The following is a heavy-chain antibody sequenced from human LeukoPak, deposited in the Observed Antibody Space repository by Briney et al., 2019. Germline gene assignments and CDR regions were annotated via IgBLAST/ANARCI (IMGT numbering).Heavy chain of an antibody. J-gene: IGHJ5*02. CDR3: ATYSNWGWFDP. V-gene: IGHV3-66*02. Sequence: GGSLRLSCAASGFTVSSSYMSWVRQAPGKGLEWVSVIYSGGSTYYADSVKGRFTISRDNSKNTLYLQMNSLRAEDTAVYYCATYSNWGWFDPWGQGTLVTVSS. CDR2: IYSGGST. CDR1: GFTVSSSY. D-gene: IGHD4-11*01.